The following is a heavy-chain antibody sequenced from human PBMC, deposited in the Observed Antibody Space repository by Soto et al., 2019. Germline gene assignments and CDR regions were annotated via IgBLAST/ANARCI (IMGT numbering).Heavy chain of an antibody. CDR3: ARGLWDLDFFDY. CDR1: GFTVSTNY. J-gene: IGHJ4*02. Sequence: EVQLVESGGGLVQPGGSLRLSCAASGFTVSTNYINWVRQAPGKGLEWVSVIHTGGSTFYADSVKGRLTISRDNSKNTVNLQMNNLRVEDTAVYYCARGLWDLDFFDYWGQGTLVTVSS. D-gene: IGHD1-26*01. V-gene: IGHV3-66*01. CDR2: IHTGGST.